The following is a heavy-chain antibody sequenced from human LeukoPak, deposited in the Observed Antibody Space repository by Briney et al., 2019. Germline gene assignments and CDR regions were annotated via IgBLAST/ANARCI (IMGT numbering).Heavy chain of an antibody. CDR1: GFSFSSYA. J-gene: IGHJ4*02. CDR2: ISGDGTRT. D-gene: IGHD3-16*01. Sequence: PGGSLRLSCAASGFSFSSYAMTWARQAPVKGLEWVSDISGDGTRTYYADSVKGRFTISRDNSKNTLYLEMSSLRVEDTAIYYCAKWPEGAMDYFDYWGQGTLVTVSS. CDR3: AKWPEGAMDYFDY. V-gene: IGHV3-23*01.